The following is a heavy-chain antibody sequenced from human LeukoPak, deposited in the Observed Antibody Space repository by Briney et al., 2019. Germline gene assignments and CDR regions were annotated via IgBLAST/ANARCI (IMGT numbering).Heavy chain of an antibody. Sequence: SETLSLTCTVSGGSISSSSYYWSWIRQPPGKGLEWIGGIYSSGSTYYNPSLKSRVTISVDTSKNQFSLKLSSVTAADTAVYYCARIVVADFDYWGQGTLVTVSS. CDR2: IYSSGST. CDR1: GGSISSSSYY. CDR3: ARIVVADFDY. D-gene: IGHD3-22*01. V-gene: IGHV4-39*01. J-gene: IGHJ4*02.